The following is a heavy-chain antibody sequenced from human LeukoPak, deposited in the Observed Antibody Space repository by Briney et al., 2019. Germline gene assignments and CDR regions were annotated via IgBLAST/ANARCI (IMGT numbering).Heavy chain of an antibody. CDR2: IYHGGST. J-gene: IGHJ4*02. CDR1: GYSISSGYY. V-gene: IGHV4-38-2*02. CDR3: ARDLASCAGDCYSDGFDY. Sequence: PSETLSHTCTVSGYSISSGYYWGWIRQSPGKGLEWIGSIYHGGSTYYNPSLRSRVIVSVDTSKNHFSLKMSSVTAADTAVYYCARDLASCAGDCYSDGFDYWGQGALVTVSS. D-gene: IGHD2-21*02.